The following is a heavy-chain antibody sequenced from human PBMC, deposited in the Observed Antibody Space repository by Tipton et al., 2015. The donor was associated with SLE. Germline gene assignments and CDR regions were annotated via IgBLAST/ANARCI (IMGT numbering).Heavy chain of an antibody. J-gene: IGHJ4*02. CDR3: ARRNPDSGSFHFDY. CDR1: GGSISSSNYY. D-gene: IGHD1-26*01. V-gene: IGHV4-39*01. Sequence: TLSLTCNVSGGSISSSNYYWGWIRQPPGKGLEWIGSIYYNGITYYNPSLKSRVTISVDTSKNQFSLKLSSVTAADTAVFYCARRNPDSGSFHFDYWGQGTLVTVSS. CDR2: IYYNGIT.